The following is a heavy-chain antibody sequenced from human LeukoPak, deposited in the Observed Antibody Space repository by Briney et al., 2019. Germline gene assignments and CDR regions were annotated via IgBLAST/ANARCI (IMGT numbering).Heavy chain of an antibody. CDR2: INSDWSST. CDR3: ALQTNYYDSSGYLYYYYMDV. CDR1: GFTFSSYW. J-gene: IGHJ6*03. V-gene: IGHV3-74*01. D-gene: IGHD3-22*01. Sequence: TGGALRLSCAASGFTFSSYWMHWVRQAPRKGLVWVSRINSDWSSTSYADSVKGRFTISRDNAKNTPYLQMNSLRAEDTAVYYCALQTNYYDSSGYLYYYYMDVWGKGTTVTVSS.